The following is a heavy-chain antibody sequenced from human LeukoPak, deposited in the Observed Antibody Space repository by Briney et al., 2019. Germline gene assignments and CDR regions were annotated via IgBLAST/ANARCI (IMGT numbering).Heavy chain of an antibody. CDR3: ARLIAYYDILTGSRYYFDY. CDR2: INHSGST. D-gene: IGHD3-9*01. J-gene: IGHJ4*02. Sequence: SETLSLTCAVYGGSFSGYYWSWIRQPPGKGLEWIGEINHSGSTNYNPSLKSRVTISVDTSKNQFSLKLSSVTAADTAVYYCARLIAYYDILTGSRYYFDYWGQGTLVTVSS. V-gene: IGHV4-34*01. CDR1: GGSFSGYY.